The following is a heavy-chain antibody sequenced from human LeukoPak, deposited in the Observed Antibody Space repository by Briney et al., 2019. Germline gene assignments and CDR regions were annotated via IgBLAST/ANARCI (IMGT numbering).Heavy chain of an antibody. V-gene: IGHV5-10-1*01. CDR1: GYSFTSYW. CDR2: IDPSDSYT. CDR3: ARRTAVAGDFDY. J-gene: IGHJ4*02. Sequence: PGESLKISCKGSGYSFTSYWISWVRQMPGKGLEWMGRIDPSDSYTYYSPSFQGHVTISADKSINTAYLQCSSLKASDTAIYYCARRTAVAGDFDYWGQGTLVTVSS. D-gene: IGHD6-19*01.